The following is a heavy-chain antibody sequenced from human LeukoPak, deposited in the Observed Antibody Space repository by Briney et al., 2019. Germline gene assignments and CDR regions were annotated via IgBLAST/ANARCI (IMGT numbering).Heavy chain of an antibody. J-gene: IGHJ6*03. CDR3: ARHIGGGIEDMDV. V-gene: IGHV4-59*08. Sequence: GSRRLSCVTSGFNFTNSYMSWVRQAPGKGLEWIGYIYVTATRYNPYLQSRLTISVDRSRNQFFLNLSSVTAADTAVYYCARHIGGGIEDMDVWGKGTKVIVSS. CDR2: IYVTAT. D-gene: IGHD3-16*02. CDR1: GFNFTNSY.